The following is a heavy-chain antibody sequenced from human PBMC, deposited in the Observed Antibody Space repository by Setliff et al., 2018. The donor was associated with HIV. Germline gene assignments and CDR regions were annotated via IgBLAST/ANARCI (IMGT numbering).Heavy chain of an antibody. D-gene: IGHD3-22*01. V-gene: IGHV4-34*01. CDR2: ITHSGST. CDR3: ASRVYYYDSNNFLREEGFDP. Sequence: SETLSLTCAVYGGSFTDFYWTFIRQSPGKGLEWIGEITHSGSTTYDPSLKSRITVSVDTSKNQFSLKLTSVTAADMGVYYCASRVYYYDSNNFLREEGFDPWGQGTLVTVSS. J-gene: IGHJ5*02. CDR1: GGSFTDFY.